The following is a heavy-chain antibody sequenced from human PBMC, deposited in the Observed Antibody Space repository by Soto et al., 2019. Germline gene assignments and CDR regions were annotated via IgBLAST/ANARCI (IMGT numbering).Heavy chain of an antibody. CDR2: INSDGRST. V-gene: IGHV3-74*01. J-gene: IGHJ4*02. CDR3: ARGEMATIWACGY. D-gene: IGHD5-12*01. Sequence: EVPRVESGGGLVPPWGSLRLSCAASGFTYSSYWMHWVRQAPGKGLVWGSRINSDGRSTTYADAVKGRFTVARDNAKNTLYLQMNSLRAEDTAIYYCARGEMATIWACGYWGQGTLVTVHS. CDR1: GFTYSSYW.